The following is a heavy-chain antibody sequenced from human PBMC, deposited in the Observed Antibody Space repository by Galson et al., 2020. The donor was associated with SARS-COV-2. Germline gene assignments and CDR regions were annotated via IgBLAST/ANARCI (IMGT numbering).Heavy chain of an antibody. CDR1: GYTFTGYY. J-gene: IGHJ5*02. CDR2: VNPKTGVT. Sequence: GESLKISCKTSGYTFTGYYMHWVRQAPGQGLEGMGWVNPKTGVTKYAQKFQGRVTMTGDTSVTTAYMELRRLSSDDTAVYYCARGSHLSGYDWWEDQHHWGQGTLVTVSS. CDR3: ARGSHLSGYDWWEDQHH. D-gene: IGHD5-12*01. V-gene: IGHV1-2*02.